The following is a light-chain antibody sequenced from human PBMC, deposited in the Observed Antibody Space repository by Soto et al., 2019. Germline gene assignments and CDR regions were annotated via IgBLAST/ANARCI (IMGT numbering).Light chain of an antibody. V-gene: IGKV1-5*03. CDR1: QSISNL. CDR2: EAS. J-gene: IGKJ1*01. CDR3: QQYNSYSWT. Sequence: DIQMTQSPSSLSASAGDRATLSCRASQSISNLLAWYQQRPGQAPKLLIHEASTLETGVPARFSGCGSGTEFTLTISSLQSDDFAIYYCQQYNSYSWTFGQGTKVDIK.